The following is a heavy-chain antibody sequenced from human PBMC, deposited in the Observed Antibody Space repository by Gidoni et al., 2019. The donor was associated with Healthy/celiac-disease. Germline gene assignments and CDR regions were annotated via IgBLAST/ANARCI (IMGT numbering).Heavy chain of an antibody. CDR1: GFSLSNARMG. Sequence: QVTLKESGPVLVKPTETLTLTCTVSGFSLSNARMGVSWIRQPPGKALEWLAHIFSNDEKSYSTSLKSRLNISKDTSKSQVVLTMTNMDPVDTATYYCARRGAYSGYGFDYWGQGTLVTVSS. CDR2: IFSNDEK. CDR3: ARRGAYSGYGFDY. J-gene: IGHJ4*02. V-gene: IGHV2-26*01. D-gene: IGHD5-12*01.